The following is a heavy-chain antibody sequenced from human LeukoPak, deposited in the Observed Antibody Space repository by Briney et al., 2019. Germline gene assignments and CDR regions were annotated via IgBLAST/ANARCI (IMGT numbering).Heavy chain of an antibody. Sequence: GGSLRLSCAASGFTFSSYGMRWVRQAPGKGLEWVAVIWYDGSNKYYADSVKGRFTISRDNSKNTLYLQMNSLRAEDTAVYYCARGSGTKGGDRWFDPWGQGTLVTVSS. CDR3: ARGSGTKGGDRWFDP. CDR2: IWYDGSNK. CDR1: GFTFSSYG. V-gene: IGHV3-33*01. D-gene: IGHD3-3*01. J-gene: IGHJ5*02.